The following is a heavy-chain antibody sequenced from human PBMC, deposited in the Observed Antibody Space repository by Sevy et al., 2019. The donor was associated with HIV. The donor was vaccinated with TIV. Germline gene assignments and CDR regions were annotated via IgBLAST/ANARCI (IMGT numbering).Heavy chain of an antibody. CDR1: GFTFNTHV. D-gene: IGHD3-22*01. CDR2: ISGFGNT. CDR3: AKVLNPALESMMEVTVRSLKGFDV. Sequence: GGSLRLSCAASGFTFNTHVMNWVRQAPGKGLEWVSSISGFGNTYYADSVRGRFTISRDNAKNTLYLQMNSLRADDTAVYYCAKVLNPALESMMEVTVRSLKGFDVWGLGTMVTVSS. V-gene: IGHV3-23*01. J-gene: IGHJ3*01.